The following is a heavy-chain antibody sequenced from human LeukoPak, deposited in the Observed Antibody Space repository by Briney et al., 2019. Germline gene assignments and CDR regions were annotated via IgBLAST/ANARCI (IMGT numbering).Heavy chain of an antibody. CDR1: GGSISGTYY. D-gene: IGHD3-16*01. V-gene: IGHV4-59*08. CDR2: IYYTGTT. J-gene: IGHJ3*01. CDR3: ARRWVYDKRAFDA. Sequence: PSETLSPTCTVSGGSISGTYYWGWIRQPPGKGLEWIGYIYYTGTTDSNPSLKSRVTISLDTSKNQFSLNLSSVTAADTAVYYCARRWVYDKRAFDAWGQGTMVTVSS.